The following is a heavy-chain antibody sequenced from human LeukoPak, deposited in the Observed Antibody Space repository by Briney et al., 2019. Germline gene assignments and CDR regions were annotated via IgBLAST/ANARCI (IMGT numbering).Heavy chain of an antibody. CDR3: ASMSGYYPSYYFDY. D-gene: IGHD3-3*01. V-gene: IGHV1-18*01. J-gene: IGHJ4*02. CDR1: GYTFISYG. CDR2: ISAYNGNI. Sequence: ASVKVSCKASGYTFISYGITWVRQAPGQGLEWLGWISAYNGNIDYAQKLQGRVTLTTDTSTSTAYMEVRSLRSDDTAVYYCASMSGYYPSYYFDYWGQGTLVTVSS.